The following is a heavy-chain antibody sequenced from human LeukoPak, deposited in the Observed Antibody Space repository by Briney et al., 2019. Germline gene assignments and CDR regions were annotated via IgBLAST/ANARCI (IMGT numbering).Heavy chain of an antibody. CDR2: INHSGST. CDR1: GGSFSGYY. D-gene: IGHD5-18*01. J-gene: IGHJ6*02. V-gene: IGHV4-34*01. Sequence: SETLSLTCAVYGGSFSGYYWSWIRQPPGKGLEWIGEINHSGSTNYNPSLKSRVTISVDTSKNQFSLKLSSVTAADTAVYYCVSHPYSSYYYHMDVWGRGTTVTVSS. CDR3: VSHPYSSYYYHMDV.